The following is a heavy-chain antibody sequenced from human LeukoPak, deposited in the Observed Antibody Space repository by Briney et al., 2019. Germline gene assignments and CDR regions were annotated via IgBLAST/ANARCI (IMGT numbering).Heavy chain of an antibody. CDR2: IYSSGST. J-gene: IGHJ4*02. CDR3: ARGKWPTVTPYFDY. D-gene: IGHD4-23*01. Sequence: SETLSLTCTVSGGSISNYYWSWIRQPPGKGLEWIGYIYSSGSTNYNPSLKSRVTILVDMSKNQFSLRLSSVTAADTAVYYCARGKWPTVTPYFDYWGQGTLVTVSS. CDR1: GGSISNYY. V-gene: IGHV4-59*01.